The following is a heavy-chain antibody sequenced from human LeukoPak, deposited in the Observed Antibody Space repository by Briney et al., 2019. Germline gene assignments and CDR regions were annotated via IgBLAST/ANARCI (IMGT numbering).Heavy chain of an antibody. CDR1: GYTCTSYD. V-gene: IGHV1-8*01. J-gene: IGHJ5*02. D-gene: IGHD2-21*01. Sequence: GASVMVSCKASGYTCTSYDLNWVRQASGQWPEWIGWMNPNSGNTGYAQKFQGRVTLTRSTSISTAYMELRSLTSEDTAVYYCARDYGGNYGWFDPWGQGTLVTVSS. CDR3: ARDYGGNYGWFDP. CDR2: MNPNSGNT.